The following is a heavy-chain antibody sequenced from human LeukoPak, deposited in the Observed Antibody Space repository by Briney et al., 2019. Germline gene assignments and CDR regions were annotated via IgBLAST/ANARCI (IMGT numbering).Heavy chain of an antibody. J-gene: IGHJ4*02. Sequence: GGSLRLSCAASGFTFSSYAMHWVRQAPGKGLEYVSAISSNGGSTYYANSVKGRFTISRDNSKNTLYLQMGSLRAEDMAVYYCARVMGGSYSGYVDYWGQGTLVTVSS. D-gene: IGHD1-26*01. CDR3: ARVMGGSYSGYVDY. V-gene: IGHV3-64*01. CDR2: ISSNGGST. CDR1: GFTFSSYA.